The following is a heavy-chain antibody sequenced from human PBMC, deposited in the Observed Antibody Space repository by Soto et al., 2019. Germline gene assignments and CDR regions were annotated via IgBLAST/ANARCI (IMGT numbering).Heavy chain of an antibody. D-gene: IGHD2-21*02. CDR3: EGVHTAKNGMDV. J-gene: IGHJ6*02. V-gene: IGHV3-74*01. Sequence: GGSLRLSCAASGFTFSSYWMHWVRQAPGKGLVWVSRINSDGSSTSYADSVKGRFTISRDNAKNTLYLQMNSLRAEDTAVYYCEGVHTAKNGMDVWGQGTTVTVSS. CDR1: GFTFSSYW. CDR2: INSDGSST.